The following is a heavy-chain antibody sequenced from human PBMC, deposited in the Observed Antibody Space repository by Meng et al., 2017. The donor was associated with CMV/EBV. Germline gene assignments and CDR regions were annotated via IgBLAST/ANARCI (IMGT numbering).Heavy chain of an antibody. CDR1: GYTFTGYY. Sequence: VQLVQQGAGVKKPGASVKVSCKASGYTFTGYYMHWVRQAPGQGLEWMGWINPNSGGTNYAQKFQGRVTMTRDTSISTAYMELSRLRSDDTAVYYCARVQVRGEMATPAGYWGQGTLVTVSS. J-gene: IGHJ4*02. CDR2: INPNSGGT. D-gene: IGHD5-24*01. CDR3: ARVQVRGEMATPAGY. V-gene: IGHV1-2*02.